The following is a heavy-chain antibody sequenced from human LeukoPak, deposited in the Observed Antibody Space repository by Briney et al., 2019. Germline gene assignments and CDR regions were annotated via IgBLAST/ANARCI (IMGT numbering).Heavy chain of an antibody. Sequence: GGSLRLSCAASGFTVSNNYMSWVRQAPGKGLEWVSLIYSSGSTNYAASVKSRFTISRDNSKNTLYLQMNSLRDEDTAVYYCARGGDIVGTSRSAFDIWGQGTMVIASS. V-gene: IGHV3-53*01. D-gene: IGHD1-26*01. CDR1: GFTVSNNY. J-gene: IGHJ3*02. CDR2: IYSSGST. CDR3: ARGGDIVGTSRSAFDI.